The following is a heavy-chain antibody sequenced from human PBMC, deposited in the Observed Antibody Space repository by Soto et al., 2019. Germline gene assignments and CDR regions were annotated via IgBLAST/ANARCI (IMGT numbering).Heavy chain of an antibody. J-gene: IGHJ3*02. Sequence: ASVKVSCKASGYTFTSYYIHWVRQAPGQGLEWMGIINPSGGSTSYAQKFQGRVTMTRDTSTSTVYMELSSLRSEDTAVYYCARVSGAHVDAFDIWGQGTMVTVSS. CDR2: INPSGGST. D-gene: IGHD4-17*01. CDR1: GYTFTSYY. V-gene: IGHV1-46*03. CDR3: ARVSGAHVDAFDI.